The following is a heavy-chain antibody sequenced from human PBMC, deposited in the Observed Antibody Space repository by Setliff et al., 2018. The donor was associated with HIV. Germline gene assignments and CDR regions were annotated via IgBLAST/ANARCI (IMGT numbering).Heavy chain of an antibody. J-gene: IGHJ5*02. CDR2: IYHTGKT. Sequence: LVNPTQTLTLTCTFSGFSLRISGVGVGWIRQHPGGGLEWIGYIYHTGKTYYNPSLQSRIIMSLDMSQNQFSLKLSSVTAADTAVYYCAKEGNSVDNWLDPWGPGTLVTVSS. D-gene: IGHD1-26*01. CDR3: AKEGNSVDNWLDP. CDR1: GFSLRISGVG. V-gene: IGHV4-31*03.